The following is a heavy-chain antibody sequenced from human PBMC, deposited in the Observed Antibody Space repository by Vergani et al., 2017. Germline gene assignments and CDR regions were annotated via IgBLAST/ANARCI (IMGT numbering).Heavy chain of an antibody. CDR2: INTGNGNT. CDR3: ARDPGRYCSSTSCSPLGYFDY. Sequence: QVQLVQSGAEVKKPGASVKVSCKASGYTFTSYAMHWVRQAPGQRLEWMGWINTGNGNTKYSQKFQGRVTITRDTSASTAYMELSSLRSEDTAVYYCARDPGRYCSSTSCSPLGYFDYWGQGTLVTVSS. V-gene: IGHV1-3*04. J-gene: IGHJ4*02. CDR1: GYTFTSYA. D-gene: IGHD2-2*01.